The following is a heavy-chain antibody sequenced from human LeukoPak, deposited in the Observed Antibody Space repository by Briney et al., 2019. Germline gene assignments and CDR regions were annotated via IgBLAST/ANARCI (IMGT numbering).Heavy chain of an antibody. D-gene: IGHD3-3*01. J-gene: IGHJ4*02. V-gene: IGHV3-74*01. Sequence: GRSLRLSCAASGFTLRNNWMHWVRQVPGKGLVWVSRINTDGRSTGYADSVKGRFTISRDNAENTLYLQMNSLRAEDTAVYYCARGKGGSGYSIDYWGQGTLVSVSS. CDR2: INTDGRST. CDR1: GFTLRNNW. CDR3: ARGKGGSGYSIDY.